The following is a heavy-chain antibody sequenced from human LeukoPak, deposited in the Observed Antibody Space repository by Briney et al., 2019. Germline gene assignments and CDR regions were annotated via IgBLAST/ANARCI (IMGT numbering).Heavy chain of an antibody. J-gene: IGHJ4*02. Sequence: KLSCTASGYTFTDYFMHWVRQAPGQGLEWMGWINPNSGGTNYAKKFQGRVTMTRDTSISTAYMELSRLRSDDTAVYYCARGGIVRAFDYWGQETLVTVSS. V-gene: IGHV1-2*02. CDR2: INPNSGGT. CDR3: ARGGIVRAFDY. CDR1: GYTFTDYF. D-gene: IGHD1-26*01.